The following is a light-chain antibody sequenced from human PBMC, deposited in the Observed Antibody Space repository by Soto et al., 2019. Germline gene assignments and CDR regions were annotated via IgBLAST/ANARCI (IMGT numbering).Light chain of an antibody. CDR3: RKYNSY. V-gene: IGKV1-5*01. CDR2: DTS. J-gene: IGKJ4*01. CDR1: QSINSW. Sequence: DIQMTQSPSTLSASIGVRVTITCRASQSINSWLAWYQQKPGKAPKLLIYDTSSLAAGVPSRFSGSGSGTEFTLTISSLQADDFASYYWRKYNSYFGGGTKVEIK.